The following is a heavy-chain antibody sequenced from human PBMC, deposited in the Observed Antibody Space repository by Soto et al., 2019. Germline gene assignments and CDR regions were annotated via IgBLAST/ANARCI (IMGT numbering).Heavy chain of an antibody. J-gene: IGHJ4*02. V-gene: IGHV4-59*08. D-gene: IGHD3-22*01. Sequence: QVQLQESGPGLVKPSETLSLTCTVSGGSISSYYWSWIRQPPGKGLEWVAYIYYSGRTNYNPSHTSRVTITVDTSKNQFSPKLSSVTAADTAVYYCARLWGYYNDYWGQGTLVTVSS. CDR3: ARLWGYYNDY. CDR2: IYYSGRT. CDR1: GGSISSYY.